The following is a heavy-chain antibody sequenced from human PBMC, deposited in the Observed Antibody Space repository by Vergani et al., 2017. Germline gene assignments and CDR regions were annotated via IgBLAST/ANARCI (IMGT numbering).Heavy chain of an antibody. Sequence: QVQLVQSGPEVKRPGASVKVSCKTSGYTFFNYGVNWIRRAPGQGFEWLGWIRPDTGDTKYSERLQDRVTLTTDSSTNTAYMDLRSLKSDDTAVYYCARDGTYYYGSGSFYLFDYWGQGTLVTVSS. CDR1: GYTFFNYG. CDR2: IRPDTGDT. J-gene: IGHJ4*02. D-gene: IGHD3-10*01. V-gene: IGHV1-18*04. CDR3: ARDGTYYYGSGSFYLFDY.